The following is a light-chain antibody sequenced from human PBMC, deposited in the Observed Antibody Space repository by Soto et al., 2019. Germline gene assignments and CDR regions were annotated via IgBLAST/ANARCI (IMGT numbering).Light chain of an antibody. Sequence: QSVLAPPASVSGAPGQSITISRTGTSSDVGGYNYVSWYQQHPGKAPKLMISDVTNRPSGVSNRFSGSKSDNTASLTISGLQAEDEAEYYCSSYTSSTTFVFGTGTKVTVL. CDR2: DVT. CDR1: SSDVGGYNY. J-gene: IGLJ1*01. V-gene: IGLV2-14*03. CDR3: SSYTSSTTFV.